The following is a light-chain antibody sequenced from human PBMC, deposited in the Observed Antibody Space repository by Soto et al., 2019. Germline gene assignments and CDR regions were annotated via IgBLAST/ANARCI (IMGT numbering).Light chain of an antibody. CDR2: AAS. CDR1: QTISKY. CDR3: QQSFSTPVT. Sequence: DIQMTQSPSSLSASVGDRVTITCRASQTISKYLNWYQQKPGTAPTLLIFAASSLQSGVPSRFSGSASGTDFTLTISSLQPEDFATYYCQQSFSTPVTFGGGTKVDIK. J-gene: IGKJ4*01. V-gene: IGKV1-39*01.